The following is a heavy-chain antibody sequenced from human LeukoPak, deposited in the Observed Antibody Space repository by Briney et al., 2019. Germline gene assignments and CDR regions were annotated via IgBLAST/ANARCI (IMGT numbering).Heavy chain of an antibody. Sequence: GASVKVSCKASGYTFTGYYMHWVRQAPGQGLEWMGRINPNSGGTNYAQKFQGRVTMTRDTSISTAYMELSRLRSDDTAVYYCARDRGGCSSTSCYLNWFDPWGQGTLVTVSS. CDR2: INPNSGGT. J-gene: IGHJ5*02. CDR3: ARDRGGCSSTSCYLNWFDP. V-gene: IGHV1-2*06. D-gene: IGHD2-2*01. CDR1: GYTFTGYY.